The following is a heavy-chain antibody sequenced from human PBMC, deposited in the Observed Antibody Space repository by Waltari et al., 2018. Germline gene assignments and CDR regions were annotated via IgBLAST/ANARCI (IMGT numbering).Heavy chain of an antibody. D-gene: IGHD2-15*01. CDR3: ARTPLGYCSGGSCYPFDY. V-gene: IGHV1-8*01. CDR2: MNPNRGNT. Sequence: QVQLVQSGAEVKKPGASVKVSCKASGYTFTSYDINWVRQATGQGLEWMGWMNPNRGNTGYAQKCQGRVTRTRNTSISTAYMELSRRRSDDTAMYYCARTPLGYCSGGSCYPFDYWGQGTLVTVSS. CDR1: GYTFTSYD. J-gene: IGHJ4*02.